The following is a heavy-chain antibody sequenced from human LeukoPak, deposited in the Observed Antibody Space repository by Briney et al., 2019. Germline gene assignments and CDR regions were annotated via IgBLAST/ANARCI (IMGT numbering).Heavy chain of an antibody. Sequence: SETLSLTCAVSGGSISSSSYYWGWIRQPPGKGLEWIGSIYYSGSTYYNPSLKGRVTISVDTSKNQFSLNLNSVTAADTAVYYCARVGGYYYNFDSWGQGTLVTVSS. J-gene: IGHJ4*02. D-gene: IGHD3-22*01. CDR1: GGSISSSSYY. CDR2: IYYSGST. CDR3: ARVGGYYYNFDS. V-gene: IGHV4-39*07.